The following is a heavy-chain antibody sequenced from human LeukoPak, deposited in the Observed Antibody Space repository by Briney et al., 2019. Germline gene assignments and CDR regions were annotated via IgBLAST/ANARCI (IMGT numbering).Heavy chain of an antibody. D-gene: IGHD6-19*01. V-gene: IGHV1-18*01. CDR2: ISAYNGNT. CDR1: GYTFTSYG. CDR3: ARGDSSGWYSDY. Sequence: GASVKVSCKASGYTFTSYGISWVRQAPGQGREWMGWISAYNGNTNNAQKLQGRVTMTTDTSTSTAYMELRSLRSEATAVYYCARGDSSGWYSDYWGQGTLVSVSS. J-gene: IGHJ4*02.